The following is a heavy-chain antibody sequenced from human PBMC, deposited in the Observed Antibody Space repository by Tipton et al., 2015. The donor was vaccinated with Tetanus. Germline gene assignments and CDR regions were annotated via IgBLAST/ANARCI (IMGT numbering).Heavy chain of an antibody. CDR2: IYTDNGNT. D-gene: IGHD3-22*01. CDR1: GYTFTRNA. Sequence: QSGAEVKKPGASMKVSCKASGYTFTRNAMHWVRQAPGRRLEWMGWIYTDNGNTVYSQSFQGRVSFSSDRSMSTAYMEVSRLRSDDTAIYYCARGMDYDSSGIDDFWGQGTLVTVSS. V-gene: IGHV1-3*04. CDR3: ARGMDYDSSGIDDF. J-gene: IGHJ4*02.